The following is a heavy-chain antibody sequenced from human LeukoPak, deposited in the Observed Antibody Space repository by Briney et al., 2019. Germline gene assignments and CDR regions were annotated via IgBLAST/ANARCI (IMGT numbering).Heavy chain of an antibody. J-gene: IGHJ4*02. CDR1: GYTFTAYY. D-gene: IGHD2-21*01. V-gene: IGHV1-2*02. Sequence: SVKFSCHASGYTFTAYYMHWVRQAPRQGLEWMGWINSNSGGTKYAQKFQGRVTIPRDTSISTAYMELNRLRSDDTAVYYCARVLAYCGGDCYFDYWGQGTLVTVSS. CDR2: INSNSGGT. CDR3: ARVLAYCGGDCYFDY.